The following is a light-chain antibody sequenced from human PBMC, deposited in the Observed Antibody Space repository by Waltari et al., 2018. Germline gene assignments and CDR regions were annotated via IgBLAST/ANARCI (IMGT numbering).Light chain of an antibody. CDR2: EKN. J-gene: IGLJ2*01. V-gene: IGLV3-19*01. Sequence: WYRQKAGQAPILVIVEKNNQPSGIPDRFSGSSSGSTASLTITGAQAKDYADLYCNSRDSSGNVVFGGGTKLTVL. CDR3: NSRDSSGNVV.